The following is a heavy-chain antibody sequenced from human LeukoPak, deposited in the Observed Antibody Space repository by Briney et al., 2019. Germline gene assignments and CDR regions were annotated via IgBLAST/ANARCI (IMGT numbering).Heavy chain of an antibody. CDR3: ASRITIFGVVTSDS. V-gene: IGHV4-59*12. D-gene: IGHD3-3*01. CDR1: GGSLSSYY. J-gene: IGHJ5*01. Sequence: SETLSLTCTVSGGSLSSYYWSWIRQPPGKGLEWIGYIYYSGSTNYNPSLKSRVTISVDTSKNQFSLKLSSVTAADTAVYYCASRITIFGVVTSDSWGQGTLVTVSS. CDR2: IYYSGST.